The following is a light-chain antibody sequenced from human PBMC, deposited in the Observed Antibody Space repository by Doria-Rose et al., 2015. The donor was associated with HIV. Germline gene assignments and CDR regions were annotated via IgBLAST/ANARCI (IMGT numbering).Light chain of an antibody. CDR3: QHYQSYPYT. CDR1: QSISTW. CDR2: KAS. J-gene: IGKJ2*01. V-gene: IGKV1-5*03. Sequence: TQSPSTLSASVGDRVTITCRAIQSISTWLAWYQQKPGKAPKLLIYKASSLESGVPSRFSGSGSGTEFTLTISSLQPDDFASYYCQHYQSYPYTFGQGTKLEIK.